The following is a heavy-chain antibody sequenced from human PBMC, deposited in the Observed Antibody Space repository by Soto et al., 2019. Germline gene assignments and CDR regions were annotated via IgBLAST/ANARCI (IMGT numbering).Heavy chain of an antibody. CDR2: ISAYNGNT. J-gene: IGHJ3*02. D-gene: IGHD4-17*01. CDR1: GYTFTSYG. CDR3: ARATVNTENAFDI. V-gene: IGHV1-18*01. Sequence: QVQLVQSGAEVQKPGASVKVSCKASGYTFTSYGVTWVRQAPGQGLEWMGWISAYNGNTNYAQKLQGRVTMTTDTXTSTAYMELRSMRPDDTAVYYCARATVNTENAFDIWGQGTMVTVSS.